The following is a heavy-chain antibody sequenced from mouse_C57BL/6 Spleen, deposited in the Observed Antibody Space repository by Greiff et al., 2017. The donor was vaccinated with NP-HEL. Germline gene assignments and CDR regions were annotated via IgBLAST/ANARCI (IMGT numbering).Heavy chain of an antibody. D-gene: IGHD1-1*01. CDR2: ISYDGSN. CDR1: GYSITSGYY. J-gene: IGHJ3*01. CDR3: ARERGYGPFAY. Sequence: EVKLMESGPGLVKPSQSLSLTCSVTGYSITSGYYWNWIRQFPGNKLEWMGYISYDGSNNYNPSLKNRISITRDTSKNQFFLKLNSVTTEDTATYYCARERGYGPFAYWGQGTLVTVSA. V-gene: IGHV3-6*01.